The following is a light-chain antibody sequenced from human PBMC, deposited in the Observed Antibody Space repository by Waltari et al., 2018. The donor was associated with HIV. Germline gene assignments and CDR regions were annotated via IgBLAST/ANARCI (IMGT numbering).Light chain of an antibody. CDR1: SNYVGTYNL. CDR2: EVN. Sequence: QSALTQPASVSGSPGPSITLSSTDTSNYVGTYNLVSCYQQHPAKAPKLMIYEVNNRPSGVSNRFSGSKSGNTASLTISGLQAEDEADYYCSSFTGINTWVFGGGTMVTVL. J-gene: IGLJ3*02. V-gene: IGLV2-14*02. CDR3: SSFTGINTWV.